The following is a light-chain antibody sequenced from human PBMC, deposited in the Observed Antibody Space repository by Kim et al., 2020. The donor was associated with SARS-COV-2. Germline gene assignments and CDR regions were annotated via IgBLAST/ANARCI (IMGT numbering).Light chain of an antibody. CDR2: DVS. V-gene: IGLV2-14*04. CDR3: SSCTSSSTYV. J-gene: IGLJ1*01. Sequence: GRSITISCTGTSRYVGGYHYVSWYQQHPGKAPKLMIYDVSKRPSGVSNRFSGSKSGNTASLTISGLQAEDEADYYCSSCTSSSTYVFGTGTSVTVL. CDR1: SRYVGGYHY.